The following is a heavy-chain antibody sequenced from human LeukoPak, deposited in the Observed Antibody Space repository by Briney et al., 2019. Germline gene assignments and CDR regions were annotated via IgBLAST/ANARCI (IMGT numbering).Heavy chain of an antibody. Sequence: GGSLRLSCAASGFTFSSYWMSWVRQAPGKGLEWVANIKQDGSEKYYVDSVKGRFTISRDNAKNSLYLQMNSLRAEHTAVYYCARDLTAGDYYYYGMDVWGQGTTVTVSS. CDR1: GFTFSSYW. J-gene: IGHJ6*02. CDR3: ARDLTAGDYYYYGMDV. CDR2: IKQDGSEK. D-gene: IGHD6-13*01. V-gene: IGHV3-7*01.